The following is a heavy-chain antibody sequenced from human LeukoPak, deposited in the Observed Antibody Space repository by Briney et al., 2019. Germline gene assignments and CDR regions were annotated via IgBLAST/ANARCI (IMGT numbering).Heavy chain of an antibody. CDR2: IYTSGST. J-gene: IGHJ6*03. CDR1: GGSISSYY. Sequence: SETLSLTCTVSGGSISSYYWSWIRQPAGKGLEWIGRIYTSGSTNYNPSLKSRVTMSVDTSKNQFSLKLSSVTAADTAVYYCARAPILWFGEFDNYYYYYYMDVWGKGTTVTVSS. D-gene: IGHD3-10*01. V-gene: IGHV4-4*07. CDR3: ARAPILWFGEFDNYYYYYYMDV.